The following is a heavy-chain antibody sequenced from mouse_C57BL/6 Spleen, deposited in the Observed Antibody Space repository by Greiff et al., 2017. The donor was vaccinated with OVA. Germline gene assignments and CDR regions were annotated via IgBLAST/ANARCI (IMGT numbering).Heavy chain of an antibody. CDR2: ISDGGSYT. D-gene: IGHD2-12*01. J-gene: IGHJ2*01. CDR1: GFTFSSYA. Sequence: DVMLVESGGGLVKPGGSLTLSCAASGFTFSSYAMSWVRQTPDKRLEWVATISDGGSYTYSPDNVKGRFTISRDNAKNNLYLQMSHLKAEDTAMYYCERDGDSNDLDYWGQGTTLTVSS. CDR3: ERDGDSNDLDY. V-gene: IGHV5-4*01.